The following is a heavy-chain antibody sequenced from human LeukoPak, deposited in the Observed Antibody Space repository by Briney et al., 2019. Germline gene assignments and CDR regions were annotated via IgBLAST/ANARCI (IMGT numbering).Heavy chain of an antibody. J-gene: IGHJ4*02. D-gene: IGHD3-10*01. CDR2: IYYSGST. CDR1: GGSISSGGYY. V-gene: IGHV4-31*03. Sequence: SETLSLTCTVSGGSISSGGYYWSWIRQHPGKGLEWIGYIYYSGSTYYNPSLKSRVTISIDTSKNQFSLKLSSVTAADTAVYYCARVWFGESYYFDYWGQGTLVTVSS. CDR3: ARVWFGESYYFDY.